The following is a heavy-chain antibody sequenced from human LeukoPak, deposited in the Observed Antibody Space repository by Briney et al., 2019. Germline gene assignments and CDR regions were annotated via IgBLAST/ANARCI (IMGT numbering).Heavy chain of an antibody. CDR2: IYYSGST. CDR1: GDSISSYY. V-gene: IGHV4-59*01. CDR3: ASHSMVQGVMF. Sequence: SETLSLTCTVSGDSISSYYWSWIRQPPGKGLEWIGYIYYSGSTNYNPSLKSRVTISVDTSKNQFSLKLSSVTAADTAVYYCASHSMVQGVMFWGQGTPVTVSS. D-gene: IGHD3-10*01. J-gene: IGHJ4*02.